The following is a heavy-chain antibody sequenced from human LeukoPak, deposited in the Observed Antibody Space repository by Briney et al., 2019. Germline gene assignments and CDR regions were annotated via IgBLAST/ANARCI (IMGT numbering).Heavy chain of an antibody. Sequence: SGGSLRLSCAASGFTFSRDGMHWVRQAPGKGLEWVAVIWYDGSKKYYADSVKGRFTISRDNSKSTLYLQMNSLRAEDTAVYYCARLSGSFLDYWGQGTLVTVSS. D-gene: IGHD1-26*01. CDR3: ARLSGSFLDY. CDR2: IWYDGSKK. CDR1: GFTFSRDG. V-gene: IGHV3-33*01. J-gene: IGHJ4*02.